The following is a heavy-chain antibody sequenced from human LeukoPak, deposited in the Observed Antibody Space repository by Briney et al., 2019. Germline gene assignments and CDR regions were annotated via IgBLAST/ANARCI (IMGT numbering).Heavy chain of an antibody. V-gene: IGHV1-3*01. CDR2: INAGNGNT. D-gene: IGHD3-10*01. J-gene: IGHJ5*02. Sequence: ASVKVSCKASGYTFTTYAMHWVRQAPGQRLEWMGWINAGNGNTKYSQKLQGRVTMTTDTSTSTAYMELRSLRSDDTAVYYCARDIWNDSGSRLDPWGQGTLVTVSS. CDR3: ARDIWNDSGSRLDP. CDR1: GYTFTTYA.